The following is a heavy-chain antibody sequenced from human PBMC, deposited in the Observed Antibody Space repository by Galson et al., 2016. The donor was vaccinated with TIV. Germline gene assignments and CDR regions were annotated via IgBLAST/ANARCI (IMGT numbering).Heavy chain of an antibody. D-gene: IGHD2/OR15-2a*01. CDR3: ARDHPLSTVFIAYPGKPYHGLDV. CDR2: ISHSGYA. CDR1: GGSLSGYF. Sequence: SETLSLTCAVSGGSLSGYFWTWIRQAPGKGLEWIGEISHSGYARHNPSLESRVTLSIDTSKSQFSLQLSSVTAADTAVYYCARDHPLSTVFIAYPGKPYHGLDVWGQGTAVTVSS. J-gene: IGHJ6*02. V-gene: IGHV4-34*01.